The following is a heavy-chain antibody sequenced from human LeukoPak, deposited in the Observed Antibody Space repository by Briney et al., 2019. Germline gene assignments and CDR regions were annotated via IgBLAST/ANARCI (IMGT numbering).Heavy chain of an antibody. V-gene: IGHV1-69*06. D-gene: IGHD2-15*01. CDR2: IIPIFGTA. J-gene: IGHJ4*02. CDR3: ASGRFYSEEVCSGGSCYSGFDY. Sequence: ASVTVSCKASGGTFSSYAISWVRQAPGQGLEWMGGIIPIFGTANYAQKFQGRVTITADKSTSTAYMELSSLRSEDTAVYYCASGRFYSEEVCSGGSCYSGFDYWGQGTLVTVSS. CDR1: GGTFSSYA.